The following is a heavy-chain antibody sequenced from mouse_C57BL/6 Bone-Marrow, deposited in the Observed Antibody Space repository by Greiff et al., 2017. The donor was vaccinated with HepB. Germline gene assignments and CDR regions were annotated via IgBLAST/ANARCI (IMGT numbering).Heavy chain of an antibody. CDR1: GFSLTSYG. D-gene: IGHD1-1*01. CDR2: IWRGGST. V-gene: IGHV2-5*01. Sequence: VQLQQSGPGLVQPSQSLSITCTVSGFSLTSYGVHWVRQSPGKGLEWLGVIWRGGSTDYNAAFMSRLSITKDNSKSQVFFKMNSLQADDTAIYYCATAYGRSPYWYFDVWGTGTTVTVSS. CDR3: ATAYGRSPYWYFDV. J-gene: IGHJ1*03.